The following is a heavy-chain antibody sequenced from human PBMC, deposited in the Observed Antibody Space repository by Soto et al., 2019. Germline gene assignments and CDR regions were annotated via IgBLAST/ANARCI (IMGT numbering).Heavy chain of an antibody. CDR3: ARGLFERGSWGYFDL. Sequence: QLVESGGGLVQPGGSLRLSCAASGFTFSSYSMNWVRQAPGKGLEWVSYISSGSIDIYYADSVKGRFTISRDNARNSLFVQMNSLRAEDTAVYYCARGLFERGSWGYFDLWGRGTLVTVSP. CDR2: ISSGSIDI. V-gene: IGHV3-48*01. D-gene: IGHD6-13*01. CDR1: GFTFSSYS. J-gene: IGHJ2*01.